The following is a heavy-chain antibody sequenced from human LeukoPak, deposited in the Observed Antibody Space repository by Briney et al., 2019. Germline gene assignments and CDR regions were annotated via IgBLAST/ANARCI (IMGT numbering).Heavy chain of an antibody. D-gene: IGHD6-13*01. J-gene: IGHJ5*02. V-gene: IGHV3-23*01. CDR3: AKGPIAGTRWFAP. CDR2: ISGSGGSS. CDR1: GFTFSSYV. Sequence: GGSLRLSCAASGFTFSSYVMGWVRQAPGEGLEWVSSISGSGGSSYYADPSKGRFTISRDNSKNTLYLQMNSLRAEDTAVYYCAKGPIAGTRWFAPWGQGTLVTVSS.